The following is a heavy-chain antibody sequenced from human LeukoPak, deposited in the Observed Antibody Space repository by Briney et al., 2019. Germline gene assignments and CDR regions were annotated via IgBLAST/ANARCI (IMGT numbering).Heavy chain of an antibody. Sequence: PGGSLRLSCAASGFTFSSYEMNWVRQAPGKGLEGVSYISSSGSTIYYADSVKGRFTISRDNAKNSLYLQMNSLRAEDTAVYYCARDLDSGYDGFDYWGQGTLVTVSS. CDR1: GFTFSSYE. D-gene: IGHD5-12*01. J-gene: IGHJ4*02. V-gene: IGHV3-48*03. CDR3: ARDLDSGYDGFDY. CDR2: ISSSGSTI.